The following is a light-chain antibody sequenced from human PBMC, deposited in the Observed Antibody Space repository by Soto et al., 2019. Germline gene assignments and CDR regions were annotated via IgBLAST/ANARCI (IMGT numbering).Light chain of an antibody. CDR2: AAS. Sequence: DIQMTQSPSSVSASVGDRVTITCRASQGITSWLAWYQKKPGKAPKLLIYAASILQSGVPSRFSGSGSGTDFTLTISRLQPEDFATYYCQQANNFPLTFVGGTKVEIK. CDR1: QGITSW. J-gene: IGKJ4*01. CDR3: QQANNFPLT. V-gene: IGKV1D-12*01.